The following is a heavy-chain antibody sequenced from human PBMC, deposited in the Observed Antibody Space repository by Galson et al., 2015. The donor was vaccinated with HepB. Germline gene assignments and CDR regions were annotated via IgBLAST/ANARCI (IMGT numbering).Heavy chain of an antibody. J-gene: IGHJ4*02. V-gene: IGHV3-23*01. D-gene: IGHD6-19*01. CDR1: EFTFNNYD. CDR2: ICTSGDGT. Sequence: SLRLSCAASEFTFNNYDMSWVRQAPGKGLEWVSTICTSGDGTYYADSVKGRFTISRDNSKNMLYLQMNSLRAEDTAVYYCAKPGSGWVNFHSWGQGTLVTVSS. CDR3: AKPGSGWVNFHS.